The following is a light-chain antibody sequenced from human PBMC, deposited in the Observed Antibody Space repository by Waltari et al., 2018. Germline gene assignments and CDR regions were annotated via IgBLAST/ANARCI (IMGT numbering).Light chain of an antibody. J-gene: IGKJ4*01. CDR1: QNINNW. V-gene: IGKV1-5*01. Sequence: DILMTQSPSSLSASVGDRVTITCRASQNINNWLAWYQQKPGKAPKLLIFDASSLESGVPSRFSGSRSGTEFTLTISSLQPDDFATYYCQQYDSYSPLTFGGGTRVDIK. CDR3: QQYDSYSPLT. CDR2: DAS.